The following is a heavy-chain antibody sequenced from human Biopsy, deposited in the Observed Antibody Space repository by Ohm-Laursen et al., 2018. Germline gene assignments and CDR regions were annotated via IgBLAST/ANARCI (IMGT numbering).Heavy chain of an antibody. CDR1: GFSFSSYG. V-gene: IGHV3-21*01. J-gene: IGHJ6*02. Sequence: SLRLSCAASGFSFSSYGMHWVRQAPGKGLEWISYISETSSHIYDADSVRGRFTVARGIAKNSLYLQLNSLRVEDTAVYYCARDSSRRAREGGMDVWGQGTTVTVSS. CDR3: ARDSSRRAREGGMDV. CDR2: ISETSSHI. D-gene: IGHD6-6*01.